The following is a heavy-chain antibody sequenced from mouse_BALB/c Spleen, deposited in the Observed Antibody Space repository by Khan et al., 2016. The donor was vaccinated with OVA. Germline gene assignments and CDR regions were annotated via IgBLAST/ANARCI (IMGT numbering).Heavy chain of an antibody. CDR2: IWAGGST. CDR1: GFSLTSYG. CDR3: ARIEVI. J-gene: IGHJ2*01. Sequence: QVQLQQSGPGLVAPSQSLSITCTVSGFSLTSYGVHWVRQPPGKGLEWLGVIWAGGSTNYNSALVSRLSIIKDNSNSQVFLKMNSLQTDDTDLYECARIEVIWGQGTTLTVSS. D-gene: IGHD2-2*01. V-gene: IGHV2-9*02.